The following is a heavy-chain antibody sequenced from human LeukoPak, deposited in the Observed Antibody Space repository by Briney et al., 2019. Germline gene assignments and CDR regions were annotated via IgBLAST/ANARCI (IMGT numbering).Heavy chain of an antibody. V-gene: IGHV1-46*01. Sequence: ASVKVSCKASGYTFTSYYIHWVRQAPGQGLEWMGLINPSGGSIIYAQKFQGRVTMTRDMSTSTVYMEMSSLRSEDTAVYYCARGGGSSWYDFDYWGQGTLVTVSS. CDR1: GYTFTSYY. CDR3: ARGGGSSWYDFDY. D-gene: IGHD6-13*01. J-gene: IGHJ4*02. CDR2: INPSGGSI.